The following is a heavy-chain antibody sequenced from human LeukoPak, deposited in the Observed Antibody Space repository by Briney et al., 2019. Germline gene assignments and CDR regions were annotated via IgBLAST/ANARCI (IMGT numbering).Heavy chain of an antibody. D-gene: IGHD1-26*01. V-gene: IGHV1-2*02. Sequence: ASVKVSCKASGYSFTGHYMHWVRQAPGQGLEWMGWINPNSGGTNYAQKFQGRVTMTRDTSISTAYMELSRLRSDDTAVYYCARVGEVGFTYYYMDVWGKGTTVTVSS. J-gene: IGHJ6*03. CDR1: GYSFTGHY. CDR3: ARVGEVGFTYYYMDV. CDR2: INPNSGGT.